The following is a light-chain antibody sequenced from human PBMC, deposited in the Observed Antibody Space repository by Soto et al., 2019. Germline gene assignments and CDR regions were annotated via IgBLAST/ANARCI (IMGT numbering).Light chain of an antibody. CDR2: GTS. CDR1: QSVMSKY. Sequence: DIVLTQSPCSLSLSPWERATLSCRASQSVMSKYLSWYQQKPGQGPSLLIYGTSTRAGGAPARFSGGGSGTEFTLTITSLQSEDFAVYYCHQYNGWPRTFGQGTKVDIK. J-gene: IGKJ1*01. CDR3: HQYNGWPRT. V-gene: IGKV3-15*01.